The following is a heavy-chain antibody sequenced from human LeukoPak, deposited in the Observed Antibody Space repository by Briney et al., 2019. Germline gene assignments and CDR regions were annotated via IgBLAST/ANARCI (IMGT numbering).Heavy chain of an antibody. CDR1: GGTVSSYA. CDR3: ARSLPITMIVVAPYYYYGMDV. CDR2: IIPIFGTA. J-gene: IGHJ6*02. D-gene: IGHD3-22*01. V-gene: IGHV1-69*01. Sequence: VASVKVSCKASGGTVSSYAISWVRQAPGQGLEWMGGIIPIFGTANYTQKFQGRVTITADESTSTAYMELSSLRSEDTAVYYCARSLPITMIVVAPYYYYGMDVWGQGTTVTVSS.